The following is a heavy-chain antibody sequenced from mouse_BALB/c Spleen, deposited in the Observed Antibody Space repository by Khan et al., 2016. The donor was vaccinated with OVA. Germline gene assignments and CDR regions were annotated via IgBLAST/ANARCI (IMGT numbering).Heavy chain of an antibody. D-gene: IGHD2-1*01. CDR3: ARGNCYAMDY. Sequence: QVQLKESGPGLVAPSQSLSITCTVSGFSFTSYGVHWVRQPPGKGLEWLIVIWSDGASTYNSALNSRLSTSKDNSKSQVFLNMNSRQTDDTAMYYCARGNCYAMDYWGQGTSVTVSS. J-gene: IGHJ4*01. CDR1: GFSFTSYG. V-gene: IGHV2-6*02. CDR2: IWSDGAS.